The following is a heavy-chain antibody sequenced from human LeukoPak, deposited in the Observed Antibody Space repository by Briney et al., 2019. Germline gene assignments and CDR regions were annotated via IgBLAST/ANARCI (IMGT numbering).Heavy chain of an antibody. D-gene: IGHD2/OR15-2a*01. J-gene: IGHJ4*02. CDR2: VYFDGDT. CDR3: ASAPHVNYFDY. V-gene: IGHV4-39*01. Sequence: SETLSLTCTVSGDSIHSVYYFWGWIRQPPGKGLEWIGSVYFDGDTSYSPSLKSRVIISVDTSKNQFSLNLTSVTAADTALYYCASAPHVNYFDYWGQGALVTVST. CDR1: GDSIHSVYYF.